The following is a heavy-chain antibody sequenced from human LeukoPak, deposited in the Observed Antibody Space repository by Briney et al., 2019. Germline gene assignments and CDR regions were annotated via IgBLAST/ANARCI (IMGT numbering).Heavy chain of an antibody. D-gene: IGHD2-15*01. CDR2: VSQSGST. CDR3: ARRTEAPGYCRGATCINAFDI. J-gene: IGHJ3*02. V-gene: IGHV4-4*02. CDR1: GGSISSTNW. Sequence: SETLSLTCDVSGGSISSTNWWSWVRQPPGKGLEWIGEVSQSGSTYYNPSLKSRVTISIDKSNKRFSLRLSPVTAADTAVYYCARRTEAPGYCRGATCINAFDIWGQGTVVTVSS.